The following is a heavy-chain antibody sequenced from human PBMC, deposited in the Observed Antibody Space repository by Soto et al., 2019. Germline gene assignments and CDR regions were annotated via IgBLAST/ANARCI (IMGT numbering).Heavy chain of an antibody. D-gene: IGHD1-26*01. CDR3: ARDWWEDPVGKETVGKFDS. CDR2: IWSDGSSK. J-gene: IGHJ4*02. V-gene: IGHV3-33*01. Sequence: QVQLVESGGGVVQPGRSLTLSCAASGFAFGNYGIHWVRQAPGKGLEWVAVIWSDGSSKYYGDSVKGRFTISRDNSKNTVYRQMNSLRAKDTAVYSCARDWWEDPVGKETVGKFDSWGRGPWSPSPQ. CDR1: GFAFGNYG.